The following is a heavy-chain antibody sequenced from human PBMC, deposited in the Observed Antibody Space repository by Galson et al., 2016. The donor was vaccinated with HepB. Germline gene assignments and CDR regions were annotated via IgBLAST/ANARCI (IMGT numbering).Heavy chain of an antibody. Sequence: SVKVSCKASGGSFSSYAINWVRQVPGQGLEWMGGITPIFGTPNYAQKFQGRLTITADESTRTVYMGLNSLRAEDTAVYYCADFGDGSGYYSPLGYSMDFWGQGTSVTVSS. CDR2: ITPIFGTP. J-gene: IGHJ6*02. V-gene: IGHV1-69*13. CDR1: GGSFSSYA. D-gene: IGHD3-22*01. CDR3: ADFGDGSGYYSPLGYSMDF.